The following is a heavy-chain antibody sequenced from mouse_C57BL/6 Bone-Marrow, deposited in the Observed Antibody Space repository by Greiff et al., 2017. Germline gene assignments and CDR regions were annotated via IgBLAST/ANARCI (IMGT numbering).Heavy chain of an antibody. J-gene: IGHJ3*01. CDR2: IYPGDGDT. V-gene: IGHV1-82*01. CDR1: GYAFSSSW. CDR3: ARDYGSSFWFAY. D-gene: IGHD1-1*01. Sequence: QVQLQQSGPELVKPGASVKISCKASGYAFSSSWMNWVKQRPGKGLEWIGRIYPGDGDTNYNGKFKGKATLTADKSSSTAYMQLSSLTSEDSAVYFCARDYGSSFWFAYWGQETLVTVSA.